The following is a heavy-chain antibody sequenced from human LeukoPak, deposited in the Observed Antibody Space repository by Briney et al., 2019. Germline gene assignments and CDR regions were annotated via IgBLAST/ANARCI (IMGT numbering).Heavy chain of an antibody. V-gene: IGHV3-23*01. CDR2: ISGSGHTT. J-gene: IGHJ4*02. CDR3: ARGPLWFGELLSFYFDY. CDR1: GFTFSSYA. Sequence: GGSLRLSCAASGFTFSSYAMSWVRQAPGKGPEWVSGISGSGHTTYYADSAKGRFTISRDNSKNTLYLQMNSLRAEDTAVYYCARGPLWFGELLSFYFDYWGQGTLVTVSS. D-gene: IGHD3-10*01.